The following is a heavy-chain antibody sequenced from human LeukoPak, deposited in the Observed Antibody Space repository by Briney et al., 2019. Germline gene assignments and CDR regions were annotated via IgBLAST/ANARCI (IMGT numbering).Heavy chain of an antibody. J-gene: IGHJ6*02. Sequence: PGGSLRLSCAASGFTVRRNYMSWVRQAPGKGLEWVSVIYSGGSTYYADSVKGRFTISRDNSKNTLYLQMNSLRAEDTAVYYCARDISSIAPHYYGMDVWGQGTTVTVSS. V-gene: IGHV3-66*01. CDR2: IYSGGST. CDR1: GFTVRRNY. CDR3: ARDISSIAPHYYGMDV. D-gene: IGHD6-6*01.